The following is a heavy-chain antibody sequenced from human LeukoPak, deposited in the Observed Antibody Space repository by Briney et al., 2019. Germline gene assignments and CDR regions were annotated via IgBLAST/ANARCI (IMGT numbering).Heavy chain of an antibody. CDR1: GGTLSSYA. CDR2: IIPILGIA. Sequence: SVKVSCKASGGTLSSYAISWVRQPPGQGLEWMGIIIPILGIANYAQKFQGRVTITADKSTSTAYMELSSLRSEDTAVYYCARICGGDCYGAAFDIWGQGTMVTVSS. J-gene: IGHJ3*02. D-gene: IGHD2-21*02. CDR3: ARICGGDCYGAAFDI. V-gene: IGHV1-69*04.